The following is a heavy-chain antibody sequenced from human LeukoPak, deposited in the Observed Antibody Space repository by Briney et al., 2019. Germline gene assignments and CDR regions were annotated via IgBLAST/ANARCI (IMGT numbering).Heavy chain of an antibody. D-gene: IGHD5-24*01. CDR2: IFYSGNT. Sequence: SETLSLTCTVSGGSISSYYWSWIRQPPGKGLEWIGNIFYSGNTNYNPSLKSRVTISVDTSKNQFSLKLSSVTAADTAVYYCARQTGWVKSSYYFDSWGQGTLITVSS. J-gene: IGHJ4*02. CDR1: GGSISSYY. V-gene: IGHV4-59*01. CDR3: ARQTGWVKSSYYFDS.